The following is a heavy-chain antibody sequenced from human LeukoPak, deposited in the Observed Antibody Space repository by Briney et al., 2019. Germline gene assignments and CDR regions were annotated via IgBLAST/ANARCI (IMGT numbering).Heavy chain of an antibody. J-gene: IGHJ3*02. CDR1: GYSISSGYY. D-gene: IGHD3-3*01. Sequence: PSETLSLTCAVSGYSISSGYYWGWIRQPPGKGLEWIGSIYHSGGTYYNPSLKSRVTISVDTSKNQFSLKLSSVTAADTAVYYCAIAAIQTIFGVVNAFDIWGQGTMVTVSS. CDR3: AIAAIQTIFGVVNAFDI. CDR2: IYHSGGT. V-gene: IGHV4-38-2*01.